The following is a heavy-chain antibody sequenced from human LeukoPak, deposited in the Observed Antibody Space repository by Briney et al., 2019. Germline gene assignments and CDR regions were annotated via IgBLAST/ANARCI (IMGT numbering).Heavy chain of an antibody. V-gene: IGHV1-46*01. Sequence: ASVKVSCKASGYTFTGYYMHWVRQAPGQGLEWMGIINPSGGSTSYAQKFQGRVTMTRDTSTSAVYMELSSLTSEDTAMYYCARTYSSSWSYCDSWGQGTLVTVSS. CDR1: GYTFTGYY. CDR2: INPSGGST. CDR3: ARTYSSSWSYCDS. D-gene: IGHD6-13*01. J-gene: IGHJ4*02.